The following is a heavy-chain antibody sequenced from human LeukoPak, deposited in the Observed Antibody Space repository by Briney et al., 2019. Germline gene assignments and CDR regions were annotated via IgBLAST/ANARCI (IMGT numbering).Heavy chain of an antibody. CDR2: IYHSGST. V-gene: IGHV4-39*07. CDR1: GGSISTITYY. D-gene: IGHD2-21*02. CDR3: ARGSLVVTAINFDY. Sequence: SETLSLTCTVSGGSISTITYYWDWIRQPLGKGLEWIGRIYHSGSTNYNPSLKSRVTMSIDTSENQFSLKLSSVTAADTAVYYCARGSLVVTAINFDYWGQGTLVTVSS. J-gene: IGHJ4*02.